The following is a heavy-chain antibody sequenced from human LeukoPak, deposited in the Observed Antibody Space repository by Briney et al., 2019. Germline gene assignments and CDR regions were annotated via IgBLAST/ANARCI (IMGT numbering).Heavy chain of an antibody. CDR2: ISAIGGNT. CDR1: RFTFSSYA. D-gene: IGHD1-26*01. Sequence: GGSLRLSCAASRFTFSSYAMTWVRQAPGKGLEWVSLISAIGGNTYYADSVKGRFTISRDNSKNTLSLQMNSLRAEDTAVYYCAKDVRVGGGGMDVWGQGTPVTVSS. V-gene: IGHV3-23*01. J-gene: IGHJ6*02. CDR3: AKDVRVGGGGMDV.